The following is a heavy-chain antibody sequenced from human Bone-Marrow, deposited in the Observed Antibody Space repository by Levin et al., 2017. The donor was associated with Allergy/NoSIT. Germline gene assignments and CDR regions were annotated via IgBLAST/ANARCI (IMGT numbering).Heavy chain of an antibody. J-gene: IGHJ1*01. CDR2: IYYSGST. D-gene: IGHD3-9*01. CDR1: GGSISSYY. V-gene: IGHV4-59*01. CDR3: ARGVYDILTGYDGHFQH. Sequence: SETLSLTCTVSGGSISSYYWSWIRQPPGKGLEWIGYIYYSGSTNYNPSLKSRVTISVDTSKNQFSLKLSSVTAADTAVYYCARGVYDILTGYDGHFQHWGQGTLVTVSS.